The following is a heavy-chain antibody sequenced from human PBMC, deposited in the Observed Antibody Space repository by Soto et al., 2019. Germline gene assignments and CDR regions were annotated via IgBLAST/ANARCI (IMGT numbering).Heavy chain of an antibody. CDR3: SGYCSGGSCNWFDP. D-gene: IGHD2-15*01. J-gene: IGHJ5*02. CDR2: IYYSGST. Sequence: PSETLSLTCPVSGGSISSDDYYWSWIRQPPGKGLEWIGYIYYSGSTYYNPSLKSRVTISVDTSKNQFSLKLSSVTAADTAVYYCSGYCSGGSCNWFDPWGQGTLVTVSS. V-gene: IGHV4-30-4*01. CDR1: GGSISSDDYY.